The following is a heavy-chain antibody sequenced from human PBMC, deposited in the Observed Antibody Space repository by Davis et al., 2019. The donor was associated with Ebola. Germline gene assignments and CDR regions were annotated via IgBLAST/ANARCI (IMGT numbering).Heavy chain of an antibody. CDR2: IRSKGYGGTI. V-gene: IGHV3-49*04. Sequence: GESLKIPCIAPGFTFGDYAMSWVRQAPGKGLEWVGFIRSKGYGGTIEYAASVKGRFTISRDDSKSIAYLQMNSLKTEDTAVYYCTRRGTVVTPDYWGQGTLVTVSS. CDR3: TRRGTVVTPDY. CDR1: GFTFGDYA. D-gene: IGHD4-23*01. J-gene: IGHJ4*02.